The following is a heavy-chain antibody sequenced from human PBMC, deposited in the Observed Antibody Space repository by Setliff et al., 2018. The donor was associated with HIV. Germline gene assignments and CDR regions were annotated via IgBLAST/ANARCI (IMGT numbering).Heavy chain of an antibody. V-gene: IGHV3-23*03. CDR2: IYTGDGNT. CDR1: GFSISGYA. CDR3: AAPDSSGYYYHYYMDV. J-gene: IGHJ6*03. Sequence: PGGSLRLSCVASGFSISGYAMSWVRQAPGKGLEWLSIIYTGDGNTNYADSVRGRFTISRDNAKNTLYLQMNSLRAEDTAVYYCAAPDSSGYYYHYYMDVWGKGTTVTVSS. D-gene: IGHD3-22*01.